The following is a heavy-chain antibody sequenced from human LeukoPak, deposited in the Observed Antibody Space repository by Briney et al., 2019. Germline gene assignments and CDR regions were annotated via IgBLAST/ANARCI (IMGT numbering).Heavy chain of an antibody. D-gene: IGHD1-1*01. CDR1: GGSFSGYY. CDR3: ARDPLSTNDFDI. V-gene: IGHV4-34*01. Sequence: PSETLSLTCAVYGGSFSGYYWNWIRQPPGKGLEWIGEINHSGSTNYNPSLKSRVTISVDTSKNQFSLKLSSVTAADTAVYFCARDPLSTNDFDIWGQGTMVTVSS. J-gene: IGHJ3*02. CDR2: INHSGST.